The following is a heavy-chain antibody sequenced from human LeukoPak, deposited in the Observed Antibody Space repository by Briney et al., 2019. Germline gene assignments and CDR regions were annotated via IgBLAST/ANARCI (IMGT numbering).Heavy chain of an antibody. D-gene: IGHD3-10*01. Sequence: PPGGSLRLSCAASGFTFSSYSMNWVRQAPGKGLEWVSYITSSSSTIYYADSVKGRFTISRDNAKNSLYLQMNSLRAEVTAVYYCATTRGDTAGYPVFDNWGQGTLVTVSS. CDR2: ITSSSSTI. CDR1: GFTFSSYS. CDR3: ATTRGDTAGYPVFDN. J-gene: IGHJ4*02. V-gene: IGHV3-48*01.